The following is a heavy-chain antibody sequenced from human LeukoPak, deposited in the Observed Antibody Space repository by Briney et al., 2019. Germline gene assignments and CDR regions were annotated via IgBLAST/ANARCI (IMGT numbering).Heavy chain of an antibody. CDR2: IYHSGST. CDR1: GGSISSSNW. J-gene: IGHJ3*02. Sequence: SGTLSLTCAVSGGSISSSNWWSWVRQPPGKGLEWIGEIYHSGSTNYNPSLKSRVTISVDKSKNQFSLKLSSVTAADTAVYYCARDGDHGDYAPAPADAFDIWGQGTMVTVSS. V-gene: IGHV4-4*02. CDR3: ARDGDHGDYAPAPADAFDI. D-gene: IGHD4-17*01.